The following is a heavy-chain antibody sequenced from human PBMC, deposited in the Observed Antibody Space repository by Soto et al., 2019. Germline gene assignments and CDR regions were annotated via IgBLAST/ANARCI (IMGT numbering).Heavy chain of an antibody. V-gene: IGHV6-1*01. CDR3: ASSQSTWGSTWYFDY. D-gene: IGHD6-13*01. CDR2: TYYRSKWYN. Sequence: QVQLQQSGPGLVKPSQTLSLTCAISGDSVSSNSAAWNWIRQSPSRGLEWLGRTYYRSKWYNHYPLFVTCPITVNPHTSKNQFSLQLNSVTPEDTSVYYCASSQSTWGSTWYFDYWAQGTLVTVSS. CDR1: GDSVSSNSAA. J-gene: IGHJ4*02.